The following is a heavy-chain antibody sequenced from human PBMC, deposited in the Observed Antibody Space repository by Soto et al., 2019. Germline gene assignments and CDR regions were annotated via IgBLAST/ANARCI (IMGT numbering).Heavy chain of an antibody. CDR1: GYTFTSYA. V-gene: IGHV1-3*01. D-gene: IGHD3-3*01. CDR2: INAGNGNT. J-gene: IGHJ6*02. CDR3: AADQGIFGVVSPFSLGMDV. Sequence: GASVKVSCKASGYTFTSYAMHWVRQAPGQRLEWMGWINAGNGNTNYAQKFQERVTITRDMSTSTAYMELSSLRSEDTAVYYCAADQGIFGVVSPFSLGMDVWGQGTTVTVSS.